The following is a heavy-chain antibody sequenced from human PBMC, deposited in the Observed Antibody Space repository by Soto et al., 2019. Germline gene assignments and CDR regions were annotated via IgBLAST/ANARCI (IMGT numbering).Heavy chain of an antibody. CDR3: ARDDHIVVVPTSLGAMDV. CDR2: IYHSGST. J-gene: IGHJ6*02. CDR1: GGSISSNKW. D-gene: IGHD2-2*01. Sequence: QVQLQASGPGLVKPSETLSLTCAVYGGSISSNKWWSWVRQPPGKGLEWIGEIYHSGSTNYNPSLKSRVTISLDKSKNQFSLKPTSVTAADSAVYYCARDDHIVVVPTSLGAMDVWGQGTTVTVSS. V-gene: IGHV4-4*02.